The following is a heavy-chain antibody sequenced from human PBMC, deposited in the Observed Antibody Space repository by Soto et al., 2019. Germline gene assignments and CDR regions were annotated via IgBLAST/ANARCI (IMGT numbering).Heavy chain of an antibody. Sequence: GESLKISCKGSGYSFTSYWIGWVRQMPGKGLEWMGIIYPGDSDTRYSPSFQGQVTISADKSISTAYLQWSSLKASDTAMYYCARHVVATIAGTLSGMDVWGQGTTVTVSS. CDR2: IYPGDSDT. CDR3: ARHVVATIAGTLSGMDV. CDR1: GYSFTSYW. J-gene: IGHJ6*02. V-gene: IGHV5-51*01. D-gene: IGHD5-12*01.